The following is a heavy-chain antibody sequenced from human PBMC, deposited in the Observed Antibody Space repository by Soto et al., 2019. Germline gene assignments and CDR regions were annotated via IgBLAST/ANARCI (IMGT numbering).Heavy chain of an antibody. CDR3: ARLEWLSLAAWLDP. Sequence: GESLKISCQGSGYSFNNYWIGWVRQMPGKGLEWMGMIYPDDSDTKYSPSFQGQVTFSADKSINTAYLQWSILKASDTAIYYCARLEWLSLAAWLDPWGQGTLVTVS. J-gene: IGHJ5*02. V-gene: IGHV5-51*01. CDR2: IYPDDSDT. CDR1: GYSFNNYW. D-gene: IGHD3-3*01.